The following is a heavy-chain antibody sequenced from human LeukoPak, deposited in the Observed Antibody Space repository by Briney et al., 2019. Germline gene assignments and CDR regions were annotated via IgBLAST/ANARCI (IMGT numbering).Heavy chain of an antibody. J-gene: IGHJ3*02. V-gene: IGHV4-39*07. CDR3: AREGYYDSSGYYLYAFDI. CDR2: IYYSGST. Sequence: SETLSLTCTVSGGSISSSSYYWGWIRQPPGKGLEWIGSIYYSGSTYYNPSLKSRVTISVDTSKNQFSLKLSSVTAADTAVYYCAREGYYDSSGYYLYAFDIWGQGTMVTVSS. CDR1: GGSISSSSYY. D-gene: IGHD3-22*01.